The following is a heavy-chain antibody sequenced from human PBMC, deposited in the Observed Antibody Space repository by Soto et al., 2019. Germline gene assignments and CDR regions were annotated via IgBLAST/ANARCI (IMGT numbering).Heavy chain of an antibody. D-gene: IGHD6-13*01. J-gene: IGHJ3*02. Sequence: SETLSLTCAVYGGSFSGYYWSWIRQPPGKGLEWIGEFNHSGSTNYNPSLKSRVTISVDTSKNQFSLKLSSVTAADTAVYYCAGGARYSSSWYLQRAFDIWGQGTMVTVSS. CDR1: GGSFSGYY. CDR2: FNHSGST. V-gene: IGHV4-34*01. CDR3: AGGARYSSSWYLQRAFDI.